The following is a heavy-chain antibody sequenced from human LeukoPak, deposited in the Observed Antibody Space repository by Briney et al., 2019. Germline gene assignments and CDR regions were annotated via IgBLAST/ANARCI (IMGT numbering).Heavy chain of an antibody. CDR2: ISGSAGST. CDR3: AKTYYYDSSGYYYVFDY. J-gene: IGHJ4*02. Sequence: GGTLRLSCAASGFTFSSYAMSWVRQAPGKGLEWVSAISGSAGSTYYADSVKGRFTISRDNPKNTLYLQMNSLRAEDTAIYYCAKTYYYDSSGYYYVFDYWGQGTLVTVSS. V-gene: IGHV3-23*01. CDR1: GFTFSSYA. D-gene: IGHD3-22*01.